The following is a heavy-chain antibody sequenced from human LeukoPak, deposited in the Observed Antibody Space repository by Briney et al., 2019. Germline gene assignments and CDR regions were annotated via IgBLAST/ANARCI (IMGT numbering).Heavy chain of an antibody. D-gene: IGHD2-15*01. V-gene: IGHV3-49*04. CDR2: IRSKAYGGTT. CDR1: GFTFGDYA. CDR3: TRVVGYCSGGSCYSAAFDI. Sequence: PGGSLRLSCTASGFTFGDYAMSWVRQAPGKGLEWVGFIRSKAYGGTTEYAASVKGRFTISRDDSKSIAYLQMYSLKTEDTAVYYCTRVVGYCSGGSCYSAAFDIWGQGTMVTVSS. J-gene: IGHJ3*02.